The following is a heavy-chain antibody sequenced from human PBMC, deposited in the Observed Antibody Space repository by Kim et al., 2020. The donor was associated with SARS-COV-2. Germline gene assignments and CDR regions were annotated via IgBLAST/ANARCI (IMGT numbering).Heavy chain of an antibody. CDR1: GFTFSSYG. CDR3: ARDDSGYVSYLDY. CDR2: IWYDGSNI. D-gene: IGHD5-12*01. Sequence: GGSLRLSCAASGFTFSSYGMHWVRQAPGKGLEWVAVIWYDGSNIYYADSVKGRFTISRDNSKNTLYLQMNSLRAEDTAVYYCARDDSGYVSYLDYWGQGTLVTVSS. J-gene: IGHJ4*02. V-gene: IGHV3-33*01.